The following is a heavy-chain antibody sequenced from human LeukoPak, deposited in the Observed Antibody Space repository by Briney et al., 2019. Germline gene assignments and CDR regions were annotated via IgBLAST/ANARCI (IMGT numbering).Heavy chain of an antibody. CDR3: ARRAYCGGDCYRYDY. J-gene: IGHJ4*02. D-gene: IGHD2-21*02. CDR1: GFTFSSYS. CDR2: ISSSSSYI. V-gene: IGHV3-21*04. Sequence: GGSLRLSCAASGFTFSSYSMNWVRQAPGKGLEWVSSISSSSSYIYYADSVKGRFTISRDNAKNSLYLQMNSLRAEDTAVYYCARRAYCGGDCYRYDYWGQGTLVTVSS.